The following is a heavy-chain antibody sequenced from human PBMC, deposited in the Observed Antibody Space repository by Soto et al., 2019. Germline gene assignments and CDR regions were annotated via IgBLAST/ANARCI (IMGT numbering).Heavy chain of an antibody. CDR1: GYTFTSYG. V-gene: IGHV1-18*01. J-gene: IGHJ4*02. CDR2: ISAYNGNT. Sequence: GASVKVSCKASGYTFTSYGISWVRQAPGQGLEWMGWISAYNGNTNYAQKLQGRVTMTTDTSTSTVYMELRSLRSDDTAVYYCATHPYYFDYWGQGTLVTVSS. CDR3: ATHPYYFDY.